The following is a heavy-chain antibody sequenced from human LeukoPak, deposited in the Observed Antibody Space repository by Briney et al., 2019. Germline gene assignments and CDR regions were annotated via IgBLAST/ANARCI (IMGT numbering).Heavy chain of an antibody. V-gene: IGHV4-39*01. CDR2: IYYSGST. CDR3: ARQGNYYDSSGYSPQFDP. Sequence: SETLSLTCTVSGGSISSSSYYWGWIRQPPGKGLEWIGSIYYSGSTYYNPSLKSRVTISVDTSKNQFSLKLSSVTAADTAAYYCARQGNYYDSSGYSPQFDPWGQGTLVTVSS. D-gene: IGHD3-22*01. J-gene: IGHJ5*02. CDR1: GGSISSSSYY.